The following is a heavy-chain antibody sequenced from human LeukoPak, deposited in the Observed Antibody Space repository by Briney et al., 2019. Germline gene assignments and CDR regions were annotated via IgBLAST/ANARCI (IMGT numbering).Heavy chain of an antibody. CDR3: ARKHGSGTYYNPVGFDY. CDR2: ISAYNGNI. V-gene: IGHV1-18*04. J-gene: IGHJ4*02. CDR1: GYTFSSYG. Sequence: ASVKVSCKASGYTFSSYGISWVRQAPGQGLEWMGWISAYNGNINYIEKFQGRVTMTTDTSTSTAYMELRSLRSDDTAVYYCARKHGSGTYYNPVGFDYWGQGTPVTVSS. D-gene: IGHD3-10*01.